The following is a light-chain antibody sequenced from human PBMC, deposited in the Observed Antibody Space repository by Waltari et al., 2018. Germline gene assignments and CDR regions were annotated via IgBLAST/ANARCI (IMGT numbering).Light chain of an antibody. CDR1: SSDIGGYNY. V-gene: IGLV2-11*01. Sequence: QAALTQPRSVSGSPGQSVTISCTGTSSDIGGYNYVSWYQQHPGTAPKLMIYEVSKRPSGVSDLFSGSNSGNTASLTISGLQAEDEADYYCCSYAGSYTFLFGGGTRLTVL. CDR2: EVS. CDR3: CSYAGSYTFL. J-gene: IGLJ2*01.